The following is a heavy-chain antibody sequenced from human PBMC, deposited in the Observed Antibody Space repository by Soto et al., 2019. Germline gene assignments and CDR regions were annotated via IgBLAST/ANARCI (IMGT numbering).Heavy chain of an antibody. CDR2: ISPYNGNT. J-gene: IGHJ6*02. D-gene: IGHD3-16*01. V-gene: IGHV1-18*01. CDR3: AMVDNYVTPTPQDV. CDR1: GYIFVNYG. Sequence: QVQLVQSGDEVKKPGASVKVSCKASGYIFVNYGIAWVRQAPGQGLEWMGWISPYNGNTHYATKVQGRLTMTTDTSTSTAYMDLGSRTSGEAGGGYCAMVDNYVTPTPQDVWGQGTTVTVSS.